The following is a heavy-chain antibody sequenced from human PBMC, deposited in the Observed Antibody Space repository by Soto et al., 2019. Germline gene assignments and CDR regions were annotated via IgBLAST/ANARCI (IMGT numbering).Heavy chain of an antibody. CDR1: GFTFSNYD. J-gene: IGHJ3*02. V-gene: IGHV3-30*18. CDR3: AKVFSIIVADSFDI. Sequence: QVQLVESGGGVVQPGRSLRLSCAASGFTFSNYDMHWVRQAPGKGLEWVAIISYDGTNKYYADSVKGRFTISRDNSKYTLPLQMNSLRASDTAVYYCAKVFSIIVADSFDIWVQGTIVTVSS. CDR2: ISYDGTNK. D-gene: IGHD3-22*01.